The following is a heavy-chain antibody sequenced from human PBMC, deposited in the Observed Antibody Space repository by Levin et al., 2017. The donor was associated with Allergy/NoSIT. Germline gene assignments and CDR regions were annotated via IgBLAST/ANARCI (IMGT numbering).Heavy chain of an antibody. CDR1: GFSVSNHY. J-gene: IGHJ4*02. CDR3: TKGHYSGVYQ. CDR2: IYSDGST. D-gene: IGHD2-2*01. V-gene: IGHV3-53*01. Sequence: GGSLRLSCAASGFSVSNHYMTWVRQGPGKGLECVSVIYSDGSTYNADSVRGRFTSSRDSFRNTLSLQMNSLRDDDTAVYYCTKGHYSGVYQWGQGTLVTVSS.